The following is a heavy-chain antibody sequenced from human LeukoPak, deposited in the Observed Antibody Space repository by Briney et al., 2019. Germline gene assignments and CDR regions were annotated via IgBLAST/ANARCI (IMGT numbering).Heavy chain of an antibody. Sequence: ASVTVSCTASGYTFTSYGISWVRQAPGQGLEWMGWISAYNGNTNYAQKLQGRVTMTTDTSTSTAYMELRSLRSDDTAVYYCARDRSLELLWFGEASDYWGQGTLVTVSS. CDR2: ISAYNGNT. D-gene: IGHD3-10*01. V-gene: IGHV1-18*01. CDR3: ARDRSLELLWFGEASDY. J-gene: IGHJ4*02. CDR1: GYTFTSYG.